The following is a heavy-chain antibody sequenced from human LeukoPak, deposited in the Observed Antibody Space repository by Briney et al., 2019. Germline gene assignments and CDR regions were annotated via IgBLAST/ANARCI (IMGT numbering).Heavy chain of an antibody. Sequence: GGSLRLSCAASGFTVSSNYMSWVRQAPGKGLEWVSSISSSSSYIYYADSVKGRFTISRDNAKNSLYLQMNSLRAEDTAVYYCARHSGIFGWDAFDIWGQGTIVIVSS. CDR2: ISSSSSYI. D-gene: IGHD1-26*01. V-gene: IGHV3-21*01. CDR3: ARHSGIFGWDAFDI. CDR1: GFTVSSNY. J-gene: IGHJ3*02.